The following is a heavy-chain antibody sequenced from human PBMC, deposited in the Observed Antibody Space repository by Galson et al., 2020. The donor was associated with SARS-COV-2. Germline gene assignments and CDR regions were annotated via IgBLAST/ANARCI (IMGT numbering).Heavy chain of an antibody. V-gene: IGHV5-51*01. D-gene: IGHD3-10*01. CDR3: ARHHLLVYDEYYGSGSYSYYFDY. CDR1: GYSFTSYW. Sequence: HGESLKISCKGSGYSFTSYWIGWVRQMPGKGLEWMGIIYPGHSDTRYSPSFQGQVTISADKSISTAYLQWSSLKASDTAMYYCARHHLLVYDEYYGSGSYSYYFDYWGQGTLVTVSS. CDR2: IYPGHSDT. J-gene: IGHJ4*02.